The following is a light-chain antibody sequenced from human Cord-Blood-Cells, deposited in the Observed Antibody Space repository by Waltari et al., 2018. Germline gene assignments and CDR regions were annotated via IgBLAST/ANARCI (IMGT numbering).Light chain of an antibody. CDR3: CSYAGSSTYV. Sequence: QSALTQPASVSGSPGQSITISCTGTSRDVGRYHLVSWYQQHPGKAPKLMMYEGSKRPSGVSNRFSGSKSGNTASLTISGLQAEDEADYYCCSYAGSSTYVFGTGTKVTVL. CDR1: SRDVGRYHL. V-gene: IGLV2-23*01. CDR2: EGS. J-gene: IGLJ1*01.